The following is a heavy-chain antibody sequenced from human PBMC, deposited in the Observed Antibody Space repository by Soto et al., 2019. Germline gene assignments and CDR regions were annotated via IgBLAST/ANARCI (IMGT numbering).Heavy chain of an antibody. D-gene: IGHD6-6*01. CDR2: IYYSGST. CDR3: AREGQLGTSYYYYGMDV. J-gene: IGHJ6*02. V-gene: IGHV4-31*03. CDR1: GGSISSGGYY. Sequence: SETLSLTCTVSGGSISSGGYYWSWIRQHPGKGLEWIGYIYYSGSTYYNPSLKSRVTISVDTSKNQFSLKLSSVTAADTAVYYCAREGQLGTSYYYYGMDVWGQGTTVTVSS.